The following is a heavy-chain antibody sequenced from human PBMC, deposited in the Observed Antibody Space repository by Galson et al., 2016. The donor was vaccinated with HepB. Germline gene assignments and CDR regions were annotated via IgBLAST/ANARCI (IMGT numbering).Heavy chain of an antibody. D-gene: IGHD1-26*01. CDR2: ISAYNDNI. Sequence: SVKVSCKASGYTFTSYGISWVRQAPGQGLEWMGWISAYNDNINYAQKLQGRVTMTTDTSTSTAYMELRGLRSDDTAVYYCARWGVGATGGDYWGQGTLVTVSS. CDR1: GYTFTSYG. J-gene: IGHJ4*02. CDR3: ARWGVGATGGDY. V-gene: IGHV1-18*01.